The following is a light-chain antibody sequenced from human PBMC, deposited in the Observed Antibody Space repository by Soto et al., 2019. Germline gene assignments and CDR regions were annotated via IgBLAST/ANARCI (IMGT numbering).Light chain of an antibody. V-gene: IGLV2-14*01. CDR1: SSDVGGYNY. CDR2: EVS. Sequence: QSVLTQPASVSGSPGQSITISCTGTSSDVGGYNYVSWYQQHPGKAPKLMIYEVSNRPSGVSNRFSGSKSGNTASLTISGLQAEDEADYYCSSYTSSSTYVFGNGTKVTAL. J-gene: IGLJ1*01. CDR3: SSYTSSSTYV.